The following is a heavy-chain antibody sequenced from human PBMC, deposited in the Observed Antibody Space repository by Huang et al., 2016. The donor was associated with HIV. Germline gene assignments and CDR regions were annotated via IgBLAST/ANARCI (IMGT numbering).Heavy chain of an antibody. CDR1: GFTVHKFD. V-gene: IGHV3-30*18. CDR3: AKDGRGSGTYYDYFEY. D-gene: IGHD1-26*01. Sequence: QVQLVESGGGVVQPGGSLRLSCAAFGFTVHKFDMPWVRQAPGKGLEWGAIISYDGSSKDHADSVKSRFTISRDNSKNTVYLQMNSLRVEDTAVYYCAKDGRGSGTYYDYFEYWGQGTLVTVSS. J-gene: IGHJ4*02. CDR2: ISYDGSSK.